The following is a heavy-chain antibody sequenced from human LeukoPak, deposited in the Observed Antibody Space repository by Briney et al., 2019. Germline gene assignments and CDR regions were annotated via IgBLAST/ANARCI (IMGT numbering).Heavy chain of an antibody. CDR2: IITRMGGGAT. J-gene: IGHJ4*02. V-gene: IGHV3-15*01. CDR3: TTYRYSYDVTDYSYFDY. D-gene: IGHD3-22*01. CDR1: GLSFSNAW. Sequence: GGSLRLSCTASGLSFSNAWMSWVRQAPGKGLEWVGRIITRMGGGATDYAAPVRGRFTISRDDSQNTLYLQMNSLKTEDTAVYYCTTYRYSYDVTDYSYFDYWGQGIPVTVSS.